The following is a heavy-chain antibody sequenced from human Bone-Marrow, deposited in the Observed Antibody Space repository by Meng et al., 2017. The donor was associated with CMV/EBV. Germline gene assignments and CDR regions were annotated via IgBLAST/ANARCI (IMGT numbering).Heavy chain of an antibody. D-gene: IGHD3-10*01. CDR1: GFTFSSYS. CDR2: ISSSSSYI. Sequence: GGSLRLSCAASGFTFSSYSMNWVRQAPGKGLEWVSSISSSSSYIYYADSVKGRFTISRDNSKNTLYLQMNSLSAEDTAVYYCAREVNYGSGSYYTRFDPWGQGTLVTVSS. V-gene: IGHV3-21*01. CDR3: AREVNYGSGSYYTRFDP. J-gene: IGHJ5*02.